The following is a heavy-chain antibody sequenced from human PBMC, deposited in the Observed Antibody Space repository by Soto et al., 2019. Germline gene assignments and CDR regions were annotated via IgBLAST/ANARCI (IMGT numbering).Heavy chain of an antibody. J-gene: IGHJ4*02. CDR2: ISGSGGST. V-gene: IGHV3-23*01. CDR3: AKDSGGYCSSTSCLNDY. D-gene: IGHD2-2*01. Sequence: GGSLRLSCAASGFTFSSYAMSWVRQAPGKGLEWVSAISGSGGSTYYADSVKGRFTISRDSSKNTLYLQMNSLRAEDTAVYYCAKDSGGYCSSTSCLNDYWGQGTLVTVSS. CDR1: GFTFSSYA.